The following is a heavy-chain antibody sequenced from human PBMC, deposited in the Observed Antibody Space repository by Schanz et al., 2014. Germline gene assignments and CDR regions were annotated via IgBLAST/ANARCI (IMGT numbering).Heavy chain of an antibody. CDR3: VRERTNYGGNSYFFDH. J-gene: IGHJ4*02. V-gene: IGHV3-7*01. CDR1: GFTFSNYW. Sequence: EVQLVESGGGLVQPGGSLRLSCVASGFTFSNYWMTWVRQAPGKGLEWVANIKHDGSVKDYVDSVKGRFTVSRDNAKNSVYLQMNGLRVEDTAVYYCVRERTNYGGNSYFFDHWGQGTLVTVSS. D-gene: IGHD2-21*02. CDR2: IKHDGSVK.